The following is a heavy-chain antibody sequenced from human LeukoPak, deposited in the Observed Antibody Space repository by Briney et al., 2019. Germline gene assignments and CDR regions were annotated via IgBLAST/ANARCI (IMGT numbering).Heavy chain of an antibody. CDR2: IKQDGSEK. J-gene: IGHJ3*02. Sequence: GWSLRLSCAASGFTFSSYWMSWVRQAPGKGLEWVANIKQDGSEKYYVDSVKGRFTISRDNAKNSLYLQMNSLRAEDTAVYYCARDWLWYYYDSSGSQRADAFDIWGQGTMVTVSS. CDR1: GFTFSSYW. D-gene: IGHD3-22*01. CDR3: ARDWLWYYYDSSGSQRADAFDI. V-gene: IGHV3-7*01.